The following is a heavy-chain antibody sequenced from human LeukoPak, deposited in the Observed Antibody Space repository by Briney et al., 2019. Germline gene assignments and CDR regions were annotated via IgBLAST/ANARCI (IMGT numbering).Heavy chain of an antibody. CDR1: GGTFSSYA. CDR2: IIPILGIA. CDR3: ARSGGYCSSTSCYWHPFDY. J-gene: IGHJ4*02. Sequence: ASVKVSCKASGGTFSSYAISWVRQAPGQGLEWMGRIIPILGIANYAQKSQGRVTITADKSTSTAYMELSSLRSEDTAVYYCARSGGYCSSTSCYWHPFDYWGQGTLVTVSS. D-gene: IGHD2-2*01. V-gene: IGHV1-69*04.